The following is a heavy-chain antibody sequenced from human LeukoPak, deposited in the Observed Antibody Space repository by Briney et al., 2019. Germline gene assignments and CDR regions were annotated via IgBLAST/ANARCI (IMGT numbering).Heavy chain of an antibody. Sequence: GGSLRLSCAASGFTFSSYAMSWVRQAPGKGLEWVSVISGSGGSTYFADSVKGRFTISRDNFKNTLYLQMNSLRAEDTAVYYCAKHLTTGWSSFDYWGQGTQATVSS. CDR1: GFTFSSYA. CDR2: ISGSGGST. J-gene: IGHJ4*02. V-gene: IGHV3-23*01. D-gene: IGHD6-19*01. CDR3: AKHLTTGWSSFDY.